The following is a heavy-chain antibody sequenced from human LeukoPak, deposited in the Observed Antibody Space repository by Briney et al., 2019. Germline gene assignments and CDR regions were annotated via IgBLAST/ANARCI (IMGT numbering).Heavy chain of an antibody. V-gene: IGHV3-30*02. CDR3: ARDRPASRDGYNY. Sequence: PGGSLRLSCAASGFTFSSYGMHWVRQAPGKGLEWVAFIRYEGSNKYYADSVKGRFSISRDNSKSTLYLQVASLRAEDTAVYYCARDRPASRDGYNYWGQGTLVTVSS. D-gene: IGHD5-24*01. CDR2: IRYEGSNK. CDR1: GFTFSSYG. J-gene: IGHJ4*02.